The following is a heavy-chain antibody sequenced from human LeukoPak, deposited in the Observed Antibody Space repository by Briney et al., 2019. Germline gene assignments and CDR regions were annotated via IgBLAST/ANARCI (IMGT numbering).Heavy chain of an antibody. V-gene: IGHV3-13*01. CDR1: GCSFNNYD. CDR3: VRGRRSYGFDH. J-gene: IGHJ4*02. D-gene: IGHD3-16*01. CDR2: IGSGGGT. Sequence: GGSLRLSCAASGCSFNNYDMHWVRQAPGKGLEWVSCIGSGGGTYYPDSLRGRFTISKETAKNSLYLQMAGLRAADTAVYYCVRGRRSYGFDHWGQGTLVTVSS.